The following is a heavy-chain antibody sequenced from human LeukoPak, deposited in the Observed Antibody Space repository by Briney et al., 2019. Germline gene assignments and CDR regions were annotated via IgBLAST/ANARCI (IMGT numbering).Heavy chain of an antibody. V-gene: IGHV3-30*18. D-gene: IGHD6-13*01. CDR3: AKDRSSTWSLDY. CDR2: ISYDGSDK. CDR1: GFTFSSNG. J-gene: IGHJ4*02. Sequence: GGSLRLSCAASGFTFSSNGMHWVRQAPGKGGEWGAVISYDGSDKYYADSVKGRFTISRDNSKNTLYLQMNSLRVEDTALYYCAKDRSSTWSLDYWGQGTLVTVSS.